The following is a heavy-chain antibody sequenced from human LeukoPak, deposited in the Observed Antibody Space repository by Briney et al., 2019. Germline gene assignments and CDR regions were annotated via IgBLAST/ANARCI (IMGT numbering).Heavy chain of an antibody. CDR2: INSDGGTT. V-gene: IGHV3-74*01. J-gene: IGHJ4*02. Sequence: GGSLRLSCAASGFTFSSYAMSWVCQAPGKGLVWVSGINSDGGTTTYADSVKGRFTISRDNAKNTLYLQMNNLRAEDTAIYYCATDSYVSGSYYRLFYWGQGTLVTVSS. CDR3: ATDSYVSGSYYRLFY. D-gene: IGHD3-10*01. CDR1: GFTFSSYA.